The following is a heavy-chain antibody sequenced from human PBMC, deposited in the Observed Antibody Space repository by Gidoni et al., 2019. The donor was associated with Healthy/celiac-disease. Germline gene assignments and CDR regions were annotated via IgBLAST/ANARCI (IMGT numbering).Heavy chain of an antibody. D-gene: IGHD3-10*01. J-gene: IGHJ3*02. CDR3: ARIRVVRGVHDAFDI. V-gene: IGHV2-26*01. Sequence: QVTLKESGPVLVKPTATLPLTCTVSGFSLRNARMGVSWIRQPPGKALEWLAHIFSNDEKSYSTSLKSRLTISKDTSKSQVVLTMTNMDPVDTATYYCARIRVVRGVHDAFDIWGQGTMVTVSS. CDR1: GFSLRNARMG. CDR2: IFSNDEK.